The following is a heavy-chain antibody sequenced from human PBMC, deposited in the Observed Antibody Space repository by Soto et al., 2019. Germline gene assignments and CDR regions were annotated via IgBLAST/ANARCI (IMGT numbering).Heavy chain of an antibody. CDR1: GFTLSSYA. CDR3: ARDLLSHCGGDCYPGY. CDR2: ISYDGTKI. Sequence: QVQLVESGGGVVQPGRSLRLSCAASGFTLSSYALHWVRQAPGKGLEWVAVISYDGTKIYYADSVKGRFTISRDNSKNPLYLQMTSLRAEDTAVYYCARDLLSHCGGDCYPGYWGQGTLVTVSS. V-gene: IGHV3-30-3*01. D-gene: IGHD2-21*02. J-gene: IGHJ4*02.